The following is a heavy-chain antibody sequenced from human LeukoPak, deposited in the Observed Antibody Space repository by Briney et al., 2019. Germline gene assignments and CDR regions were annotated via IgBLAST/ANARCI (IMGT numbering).Heavy chain of an antibody. Sequence: GGSLRLSCAASGFSFSSYTMSWVRQAPGMGLEWVSAISGSSGGNTYYADSAKGRFTISRYNSKNTLYLQANSLRAEDTAVYXXAKGLGTSSWYYFDYWGQGTLVTVSS. CDR1: GFSFSSYT. CDR2: ISGSSGGNT. D-gene: IGHD6-13*01. CDR3: AKGLGTSSWYYFDY. V-gene: IGHV3-23*01. J-gene: IGHJ4*02.